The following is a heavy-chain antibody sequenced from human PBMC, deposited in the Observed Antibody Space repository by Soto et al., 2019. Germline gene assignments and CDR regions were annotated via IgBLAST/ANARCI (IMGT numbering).Heavy chain of an antibody. CDR3: ARLLMGLGPQVIDY. J-gene: IGHJ4*02. D-gene: IGHD2-8*01. Sequence: GGSLRLSCAASGFTFSSYAMHWVRQAPGKGLEWVAVISYDGSNKYYADSVKGRFTISRDNSKNTLYLQMNSLRAEDTAVYYCARLLMGLGPQVIDYWGQGTLVTVSS. V-gene: IGHV3-30-3*01. CDR1: GFTFSSYA. CDR2: ISYDGSNK.